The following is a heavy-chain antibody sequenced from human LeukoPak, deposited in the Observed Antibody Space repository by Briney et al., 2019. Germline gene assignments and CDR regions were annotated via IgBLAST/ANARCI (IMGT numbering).Heavy chain of an antibody. CDR1: GYTLTSYG. CDR2: ISAYNGNT. J-gene: IGHJ5*02. Sequence: ASVKVSCKASGYTLTSYGISWVRQAPGQGLEWMGWISAYNGNTNYAQKLQGRVTMTTDTSTSTAYMELRSLRSDDTAVYYCARTIAGKGWFDPWGQGTLVTVSS. D-gene: IGHD1-14*01. CDR3: ARTIAGKGWFDP. V-gene: IGHV1-18*01.